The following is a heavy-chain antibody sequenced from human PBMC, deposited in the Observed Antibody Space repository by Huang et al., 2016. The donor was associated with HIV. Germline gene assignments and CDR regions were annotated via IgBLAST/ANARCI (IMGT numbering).Heavy chain of an antibody. D-gene: IGHD3-22*01. V-gene: IGHV1-18*01. CDR1: GYTFTSYG. J-gene: IGHJ3*02. CDR2: IIASSGDT. Sequence: QIQLMQSGPELKQPGASVKVSCKASGYTFTSYGVTWVRQAPGQGPEWMGGIIASSGDTEYAQKFQGRVTLTTDTSTNIAYMELRSRRSDDTAKYYCARDPKYHRIGYYRQRRGIDIWGQGTMVIVSS. CDR3: ARDPKYHRIGYYRQRRGIDI.